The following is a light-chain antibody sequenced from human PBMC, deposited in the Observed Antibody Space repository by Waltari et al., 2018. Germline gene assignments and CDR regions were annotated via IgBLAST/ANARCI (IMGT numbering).Light chain of an antibody. CDR3: QVWDSGTGV. V-gene: IGLV3-9*01. CDR2: RDT. CDR1: NIGSKN. Sequence: SYDLTQPLSVSVALGKTARITCGGNNIGSKNVHWYQQKPGQAPLLVIYRDTNRPSGIPERFSGSNLGNTATLTISRVQDGDEGDYYCQVWDSGTGVFGGGTKLTVL. J-gene: IGLJ3*02.